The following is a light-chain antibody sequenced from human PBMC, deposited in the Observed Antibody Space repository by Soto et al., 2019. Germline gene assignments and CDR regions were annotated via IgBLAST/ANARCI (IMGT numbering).Light chain of an antibody. CDR2: VAS. CDR1: QSVNTY. J-gene: IGKJ2*01. V-gene: IGKV3-11*01. CDR3: KQRSNWPPYT. Sequence: EIVLTQSPATLSLSPGERATLSCRASQSVNTYLAWYQQKPGQAPRLLIYVASNRATGIPARFSGSGSGTDFTLTISSLEAEDFAVYYCKQRSNWPPYTFGQGTKLEIK.